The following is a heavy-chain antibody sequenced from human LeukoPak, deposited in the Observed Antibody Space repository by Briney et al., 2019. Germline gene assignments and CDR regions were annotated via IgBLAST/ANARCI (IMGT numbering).Heavy chain of an antibody. Sequence: GGSLRLSCAASGFTVSHNYMTWVRQAPGKGLEWISVIYIDGTTYYADSVKGRFTISRDNSKNTLYLQMNSLRAEDTAVYYCARADYYDSSGYYHYGMDVWGQGTTVTVSS. D-gene: IGHD3-22*01. CDR1: GFTVSHNY. V-gene: IGHV3-53*01. J-gene: IGHJ6*02. CDR3: ARADYYDSSGYYHYGMDV. CDR2: IYIDGTT.